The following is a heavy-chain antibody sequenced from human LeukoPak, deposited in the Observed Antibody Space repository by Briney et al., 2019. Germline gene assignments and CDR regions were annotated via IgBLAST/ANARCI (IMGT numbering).Heavy chain of an antibody. CDR3: ARGSSAAMEN. CDR2: ISSSSSYI. J-gene: IGHJ4*02. Sequence: GGSLRLSCAASGFTFSSYSMNWVRQAPGKGLEWVSSISSSSSYIYYADSVKGRFTISRDNAKSSLYLQMNSLRAEDTAVYYCARGSSAAMENWGQGTLVTVSS. CDR1: GFTFSSYS. D-gene: IGHD5-18*01. V-gene: IGHV3-21*01.